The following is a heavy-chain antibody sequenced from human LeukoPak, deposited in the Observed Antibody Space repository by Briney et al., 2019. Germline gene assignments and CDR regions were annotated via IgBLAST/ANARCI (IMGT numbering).Heavy chain of an antibody. V-gene: IGHV3-48*03. D-gene: IGHD3-10*01. CDR3: ARDRGRSRNFDY. CDR1: GFTFSGYE. Sequence: GGSLRLSCAASGFTFSGYEMRWVRQAPGKGLEWVSYISSSGTTIYYADSVKGRFTISRDNSKNTLYLQMNSLRAEDTAVYYCARDRGRSRNFDYWGQGTLVTVSS. J-gene: IGHJ4*02. CDR2: ISSSGTTI.